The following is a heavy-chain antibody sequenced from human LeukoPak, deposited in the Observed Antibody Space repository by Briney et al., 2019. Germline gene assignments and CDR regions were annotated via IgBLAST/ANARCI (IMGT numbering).Heavy chain of an antibody. D-gene: IGHD2-21*01. CDR3: AKAPVWNYYYGLDV. V-gene: IGHV3-23*01. J-gene: IGHJ6*02. CDR1: GLTASHNVNNA. CDR2: ITPSGST. Sequence: PGGSLGLSCAASGLTASHNVNNAMSWVRHAPGKGLEWVSGITPSGSTYYADSVKGRFTISRENSNNTLYLHMDSLRAEDTAVYYCAKAPVWNYYYGLDVWGQGTTVTVSS.